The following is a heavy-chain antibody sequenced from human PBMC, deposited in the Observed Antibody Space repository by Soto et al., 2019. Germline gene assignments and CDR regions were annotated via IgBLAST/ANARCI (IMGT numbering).Heavy chain of an antibody. CDR2: IYPGDSDT. Sequence: GESLKISCKGSGYTFTNYWMGWVRQMPGKGLEWMGIIYPGDSDTKYNPSFQGQVTISADKSITTTYLPWTSLKASDTAIYYCAASIFYYGMDVWGQGTTVTVSS. V-gene: IGHV5-51*01. CDR1: GYTFTNYW. CDR3: AASIFYYGMDV. J-gene: IGHJ6*02.